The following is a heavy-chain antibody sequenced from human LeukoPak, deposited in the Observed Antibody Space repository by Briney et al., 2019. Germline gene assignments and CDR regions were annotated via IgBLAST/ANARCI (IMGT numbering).Heavy chain of an antibody. D-gene: IGHD5-18*01. Sequence: ASVKVSCKVSGYTLTELSMHWVRQAPGQGLEWMGWINTNNGNPTYAQGFTGRFVFSMDTSVSTAYLQISSLKAEDTAVYYCARGDTAGVWSQGTLVTVSS. CDR2: INTNNGNP. J-gene: IGHJ4*02. CDR3: ARGDTAGV. CDR1: GYTLTELS. V-gene: IGHV7-4-1*02.